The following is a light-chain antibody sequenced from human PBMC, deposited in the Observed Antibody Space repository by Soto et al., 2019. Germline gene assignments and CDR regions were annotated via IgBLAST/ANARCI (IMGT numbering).Light chain of an antibody. Sequence: DIVMTQSPDSLALSLGERATINCKSSQDVLYSSNNKNYLAWYQKKPGQPPKLLVYWASTRESGVPDRFSGSGSGTDFTLTISSLQAEDVAVYYCQQYYSYPQTFGQGTKLEIK. CDR2: WAS. J-gene: IGKJ2*01. V-gene: IGKV4-1*01. CDR3: QQYYSYPQT. CDR1: QDVLYSSNNKNY.